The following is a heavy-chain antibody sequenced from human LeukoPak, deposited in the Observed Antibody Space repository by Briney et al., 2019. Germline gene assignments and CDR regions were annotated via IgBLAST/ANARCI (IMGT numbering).Heavy chain of an antibody. J-gene: IGHJ5*02. D-gene: IGHD3-10*01. Sequence: GGSLRLSCAASGFTFSSYAMSWVRQAPGKGLEWVSAISGSGGSTYYADSVKGRFTISRDNSKNTLYLQMNSLRAEDTAVYYCAARMLRGVTGLNWFDPWGQGTLVTVSS. CDR3: AARMLRGVTGLNWFDP. V-gene: IGHV3-23*01. CDR2: ISGSGGST. CDR1: GFTFSSYA.